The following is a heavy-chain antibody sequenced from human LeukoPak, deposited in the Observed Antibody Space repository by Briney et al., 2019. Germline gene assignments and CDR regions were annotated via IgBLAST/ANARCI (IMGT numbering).Heavy chain of an antibody. J-gene: IGHJ6*02. CDR1: GYTFTSYD. D-gene: IGHD4-17*01. Sequence: GASVKVSCKASGYTFTSYDINWVRQATGQGLEWMGGFDPEDGETIYAQKFQGRVTMTEDTSTDTAYMELSSLRSEDTAVYYCATDKGYLTTEGYYYGMDVWGQGTTVTVSS. CDR2: FDPEDGET. CDR3: ATDKGYLTTEGYYYGMDV. V-gene: IGHV1-24*01.